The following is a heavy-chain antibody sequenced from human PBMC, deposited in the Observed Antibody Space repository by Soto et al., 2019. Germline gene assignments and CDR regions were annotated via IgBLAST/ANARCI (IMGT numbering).Heavy chain of an antibody. CDR2: ISYDGSNK. V-gene: IGHV3-30*18. Sequence: QVQLVESGGGVVQPGRSLRLSCAASGFTFSSYGMHWVRQAPGKGLEWVAGISYDGSNKYYAESVKGRFTISRDNSKNTLYRQMNSLVAEDSAVDYCAKDTYGGAFLFDYWGQGTLVTVSS. CDR3: AKDTYGGAFLFDY. CDR1: GFTFSSYG. J-gene: IGHJ4*02. D-gene: IGHD4-17*01.